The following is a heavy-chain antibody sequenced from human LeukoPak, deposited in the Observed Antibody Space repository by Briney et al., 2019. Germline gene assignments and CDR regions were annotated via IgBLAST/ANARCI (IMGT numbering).Heavy chain of an antibody. Sequence: SETLSLTCTVSGGSISSSSYYWGWIRQPPGKGLEWIGNIYYSGSTYYNPSLKSRVTISLDTSKNQFSLRLSSVTAADTAVYYCARMTTAPLPLDYWGQGTLVTVSS. CDR3: ARMTTAPLPLDY. CDR2: IYYSGST. D-gene: IGHD4-17*01. J-gene: IGHJ4*02. CDR1: GGSISSSSYY. V-gene: IGHV4-39*07.